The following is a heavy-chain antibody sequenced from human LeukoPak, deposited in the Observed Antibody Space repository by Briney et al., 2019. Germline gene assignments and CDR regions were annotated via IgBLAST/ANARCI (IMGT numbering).Heavy chain of an antibody. J-gene: IGHJ3*02. CDR2: ISYSGST. Sequence: SETLSLTRTVSGGSISSSSYYWGWIRQPPGKGLEWIGSISYSGSTYYNPSLKSRVTISVDTSKNQFSLKLSSVTAADTAVYYCARRITIFGIWGQGTMVTVSS. CDR1: GGSISSSSYY. V-gene: IGHV4-39*01. D-gene: IGHD3-3*01. CDR3: ARRITIFGI.